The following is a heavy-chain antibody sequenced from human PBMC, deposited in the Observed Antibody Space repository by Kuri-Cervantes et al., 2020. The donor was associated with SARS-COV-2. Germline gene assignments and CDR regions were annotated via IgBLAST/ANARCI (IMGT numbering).Heavy chain of an antibody. CDR1: GFSLTNYA. CDR3: ARGAAAADYFFYGMDV. J-gene: IGHJ6*02. CDR2: ISYDGSDK. D-gene: IGHD6-13*01. Sequence: GESLKISCGASGFSLTNYAIHWVRQAPGKGLEWVTLISYDGSDKYYADSVKGRFTISRDNSKSTLFLQMNSLRAEDTAEYYCARGAAAADYFFYGMDVWGRGTTVTVSS. V-gene: IGHV3-30*03.